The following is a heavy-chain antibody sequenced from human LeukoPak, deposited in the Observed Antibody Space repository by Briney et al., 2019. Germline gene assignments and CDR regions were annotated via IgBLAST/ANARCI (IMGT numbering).Heavy chain of an antibody. V-gene: IGHV1-2*02. CDR2: INPNSGGT. CDR1: GYTFTAYY. J-gene: IGHJ6*02. CDR3: ARDGFGYPPTYKYGMDV. Sequence: GASVKVSCKASGYTFTAYYMHWVRQAPGQGLEWMGWINPNSGGTKYAQKFQGRVTMTRDTSISTAYMEVRRLRADDTAVYYCARDGFGYPPTYKYGMDVWGQGTTVTVSS. D-gene: IGHD3-16*01.